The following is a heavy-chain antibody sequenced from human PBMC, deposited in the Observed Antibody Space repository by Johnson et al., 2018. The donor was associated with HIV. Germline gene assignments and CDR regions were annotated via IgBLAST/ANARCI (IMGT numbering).Heavy chain of an antibody. Sequence: QVQLVESGGGVVQPGGSLRLSCAASGFTFNYYGIHWVRQAPGKGLEWVAFVRHDGSNTYYEDSVKGRFTISRDNSKNTVYLQRNSMRTEETAVYYCANALGIWGQGTMVTVSS. CDR2: VRHDGSNT. CDR1: GFTFNYYG. J-gene: IGHJ3*02. CDR3: ANALGI. V-gene: IGHV3-30*02.